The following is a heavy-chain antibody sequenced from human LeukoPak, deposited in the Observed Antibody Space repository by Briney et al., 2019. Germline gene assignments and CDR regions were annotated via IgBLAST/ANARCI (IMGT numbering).Heavy chain of an antibody. V-gene: IGHV4-39*07. CDR3: AGRYSYGYLVDY. Sequence: SETLSLTCTVSGGSISSSSYYWGWIRQPPGKGLEWIGSIYYSGSTYYNPSLKSRVTISVDTSKNQFSLKLSSVTAADTAVYYCAGRYSYGYLVDYWGQGTLVTVSS. CDR2: IYYSGST. CDR1: GGSISSSSYY. D-gene: IGHD5-18*01. J-gene: IGHJ4*02.